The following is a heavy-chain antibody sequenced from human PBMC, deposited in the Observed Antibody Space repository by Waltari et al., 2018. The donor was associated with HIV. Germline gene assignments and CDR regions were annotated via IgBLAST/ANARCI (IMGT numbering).Heavy chain of an antibody. CDR3: VTSRPGAVFGDF. J-gene: IGHJ4*02. Sequence: QAQLVQSGAEVRRPWASVKVSCKAAGYNFASFDINWVRRATGQGLEWMGWMSINSGNAGYGQRFKGRLTLTRDTSIDMAYMELNSLTPQDTAVYYCVTSRPGAVFGDFWGQGTPVTVSS. CDR2: MSINSGNA. D-gene: IGHD3-3*01. V-gene: IGHV1-8*01. CDR1: GYNFASFD.